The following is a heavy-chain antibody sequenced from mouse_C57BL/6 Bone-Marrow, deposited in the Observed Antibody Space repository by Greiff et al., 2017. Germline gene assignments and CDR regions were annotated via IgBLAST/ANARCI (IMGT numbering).Heavy chain of an antibody. Sequence: QVQLQQSGPELVKPGASVKISCKASGYAFSSSWMNWVKQRPGKGLEWIGRIYPGDGDTNYNGKFKGKATLTADKSSSTAYMQLSSLTSEDSAVYFCARLGYGSSYEAYWGQGTLVTVSA. V-gene: IGHV1-82*01. CDR2: IYPGDGDT. J-gene: IGHJ3*01. CDR3: ARLGYGSSYEAY. D-gene: IGHD1-1*01. CDR1: GYAFSSSW.